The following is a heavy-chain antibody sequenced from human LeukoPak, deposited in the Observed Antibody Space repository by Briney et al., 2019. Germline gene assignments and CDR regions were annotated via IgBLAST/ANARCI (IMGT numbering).Heavy chain of an antibody. J-gene: IGHJ4*02. V-gene: IGHV3-33*01. CDR1: GFTFITYG. CDR2: IWYDGSYK. CDR3: AREYYDSSDYPRQHYFDY. Sequence: GGSLRLSCAASGFTFITYGMHWVRRAPGKGLEWVALIWYDGSYKYYADSVKGRFTISRDNSKNTLYLQMNSLRAEDTAVYYCAREYYDSSDYPRQHYFDYWGQGTLVTVSS. D-gene: IGHD3-22*01.